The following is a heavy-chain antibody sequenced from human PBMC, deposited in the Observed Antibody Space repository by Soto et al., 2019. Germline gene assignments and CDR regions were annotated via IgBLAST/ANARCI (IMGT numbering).Heavy chain of an antibody. CDR2: ISAYSGNT. J-gene: IGHJ4*02. Sequence: QVKLVQSGAEVKKPGASVKVSCKASGYTFTSYGISWVRQAPGQGLETMGWISAYSGNTNYAQKLQGRVTMTTATSTSTAYMELRSSRSDDTAVYYCARDLAVGLVDYWGQGTLVTVSS. V-gene: IGHV1-18*01. D-gene: IGHD6-19*01. CDR1: GYTFTSYG. CDR3: ARDLAVGLVDY.